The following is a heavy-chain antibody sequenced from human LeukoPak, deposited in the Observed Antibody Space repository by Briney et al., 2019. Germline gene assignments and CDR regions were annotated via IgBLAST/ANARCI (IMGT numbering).Heavy chain of an antibody. CDR1: GFTFSSYS. V-gene: IGHV3-21*01. CDR2: ISSSSSYI. CDR3: ARGGTYIVVEPTDIKGDALGI. Sequence: GGSLRLSCAASGFTFSSYSMNWVRQAPGKGLEWVSSISSSSSYIYYADSVKGRFTISRDNAKNSLYLQMNSLRAEDTAVYYCARGGTYIVVEPTDIKGDALGIWGQGTMVTVSS. D-gene: IGHD2-2*01. J-gene: IGHJ3*02.